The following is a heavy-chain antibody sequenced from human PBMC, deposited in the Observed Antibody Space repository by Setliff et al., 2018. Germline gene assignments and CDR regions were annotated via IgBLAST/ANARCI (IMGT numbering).Heavy chain of an antibody. CDR3: ARVSSYGSGSYYYYYYGTDV. J-gene: IGHJ6*02. CDR1: GGSISSRSYY. D-gene: IGHD3-10*01. Sequence: SETLSLTCTVSGGSISSRSYYWGRNRQPPGKGLEWIGSIYYSGSTYYKPSLKSRVTISVDTSKNQFSLKLSSVTAADTAVYYCARVSSYGSGSYYYYYYGTDVWGQGTTVTVSS. CDR2: IYYSGST. V-gene: IGHV4-39*07.